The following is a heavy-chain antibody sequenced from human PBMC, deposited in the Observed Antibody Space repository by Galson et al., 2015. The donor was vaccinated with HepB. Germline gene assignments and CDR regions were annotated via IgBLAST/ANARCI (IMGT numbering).Heavy chain of an antibody. J-gene: IGHJ6*02. Sequence: SVKVSCKASEDTFDNYAITWVRQAPGQGLEWMGRIIPMRDFTNHAQKFQGRLTMTADKSTSTAYMELSSLKSEDTAEYFCARAGGLGSRSYGNYYYFGMDVWGQGTTVIVSS. CDR2: IIPMRDFT. D-gene: IGHD3-10*02. CDR1: EDTFDNYA. CDR3: ARAGGLGSRSYGNYYYFGMDV. V-gene: IGHV1-69*04.